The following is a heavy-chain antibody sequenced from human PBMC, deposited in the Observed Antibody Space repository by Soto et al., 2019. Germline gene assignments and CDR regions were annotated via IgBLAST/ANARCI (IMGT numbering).Heavy chain of an antibody. CDR1: GCSISSYY. CDR2: IYYSGST. J-gene: IGHJ2*01. D-gene: IGHD2-21*02. CDR3: TRHALQYCGGDCYLLPYFDL. Sequence: SETLSLTCTFSGCSISSYYWSWIRQPPGKGLEWIGYIYYSGSTNYNPSLKSRVTISVDTAYLQMNSLKTEDTAVYYCTRHALQYCGGDCYLLPYFDLWGRGTLVTVSS. V-gene: IGHV4-59*08.